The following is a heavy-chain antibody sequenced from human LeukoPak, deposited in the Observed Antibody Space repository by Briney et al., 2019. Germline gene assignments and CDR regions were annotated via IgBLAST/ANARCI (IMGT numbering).Heavy chain of an antibody. J-gene: IGHJ4*02. V-gene: IGHV3-23*01. CDR2: ISGSGGST. Sequence: GGSLRLSCAASGFTFSSYAMSWVRQAPGKGLEWVSAISGSGGSTYYADSVKGRVTISRDNSKNTLYLQMNSLRAEDTAVYYCARGAYYYDSSGYYPFDYWGQGTLVTVSS. CDR3: ARGAYYYDSSGYYPFDY. CDR1: GFTFSSYA. D-gene: IGHD3-22*01.